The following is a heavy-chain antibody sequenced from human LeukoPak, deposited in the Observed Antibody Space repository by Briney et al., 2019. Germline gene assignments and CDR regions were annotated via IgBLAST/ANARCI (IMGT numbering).Heavy chain of an antibody. CDR3: AKDLSWGLDY. CDR2: ISGNGDTT. D-gene: IGHD3-16*01. Sequence: GGSLRLSCAASGFAFRTYGMSWVRQAPGKGLEWVSAISGNGDTTYYADSVKGRFTISRDNSKNTLYLHMSSLRAEDTAVYYCAKDLSWGLDYWGQGALATVSS. CDR1: GFAFRTYG. V-gene: IGHV3-23*01. J-gene: IGHJ4*02.